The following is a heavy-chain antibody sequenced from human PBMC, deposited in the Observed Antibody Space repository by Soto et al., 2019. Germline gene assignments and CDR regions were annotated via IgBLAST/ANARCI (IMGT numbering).Heavy chain of an antibody. D-gene: IGHD3-9*01. J-gene: IGHJ6*02. CDR3: ASNYDILTGHYGMDV. V-gene: IGHV5-10-1*01. Sequence: GESLKISCKGSGYSFTSYWISWVRQMPGKGLEWMGRIDPSDSYTNYSPSFQGHVTISADKSISIAYLQWSSLKASDTAMYYCASNYDILTGHYGMDVWGQGTTVTVSS. CDR2: IDPSDSYT. CDR1: GYSFTSYW.